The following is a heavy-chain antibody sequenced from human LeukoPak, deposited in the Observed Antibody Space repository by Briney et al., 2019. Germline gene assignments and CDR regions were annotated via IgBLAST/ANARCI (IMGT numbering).Heavy chain of an antibody. Sequence: GGSLRLSCAASGFTFSSYAMSWVRQAPGRGLEWVSAISGSGGSTYYADSVKGRFTISRDNSKNTLYLQMNSLRAEDTAVYYCAKVVRSGIVVVPAAYNDWFDPWGQGTLVTVSS. CDR3: AKVVRSGIVVVPAAYNDWFDP. CDR1: GFTFSSYA. J-gene: IGHJ5*02. CDR2: ISGSGGST. D-gene: IGHD2-2*01. V-gene: IGHV3-23*01.